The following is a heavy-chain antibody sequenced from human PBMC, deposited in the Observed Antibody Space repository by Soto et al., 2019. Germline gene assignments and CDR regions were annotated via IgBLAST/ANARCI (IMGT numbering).Heavy chain of an antibody. J-gene: IGHJ4*02. D-gene: IGHD4-17*01. CDR1: GFTFNDYW. Sequence: GGSLRLCCAASGFTFNDYWMGWVRQDPAKGLEWVTNINQDGSNKYYADSVKGRFTISRDNSKNTLYLQMNSLRAEDTAVYYCARDLRGLRWSTYLDYWGQGTLVTVSS. CDR3: ARDLRGLRWSTYLDY. CDR2: INQDGSNK. V-gene: IGHV3-7*01.